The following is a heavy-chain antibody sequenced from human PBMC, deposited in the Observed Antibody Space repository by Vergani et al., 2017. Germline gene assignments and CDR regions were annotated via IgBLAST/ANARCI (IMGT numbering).Heavy chain of an antibody. D-gene: IGHD6-19*01. J-gene: IGHJ4*02. Sequence: QVQLVQSGAEVKKPGSSVKVSCKASGGTFSSYAISWVRQAPGQGLEWMGIINPSGGSTSYAQKFQDRVTLTRDTSANTVYMELSSLRSEDTAVYYCARGFSSGWYVDDYWGQGTLVTVSS. V-gene: IGHV1-46*01. CDR1: GGTFSSYA. CDR3: ARGFSSGWYVDDY. CDR2: INPSGGST.